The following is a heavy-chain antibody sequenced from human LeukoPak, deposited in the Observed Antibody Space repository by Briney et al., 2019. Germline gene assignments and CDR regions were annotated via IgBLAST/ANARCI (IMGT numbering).Heavy chain of an antibody. V-gene: IGHV3-9*03. CDR1: GFTFHDYA. Sequence: GGSLRLSCAASGFTFHDYAMHWVRQVPGKGLEWVSGITWDSGSVLYADSVRGRFTISRENAQNSLSLQMNSLRPEDMAFYYCAKGLGVASLIVDALDMWGQGTMVTV. J-gene: IGHJ3*02. CDR3: AKGLGVASLIVDALDM. CDR2: ITWDSGSV. D-gene: IGHD3/OR15-3a*01.